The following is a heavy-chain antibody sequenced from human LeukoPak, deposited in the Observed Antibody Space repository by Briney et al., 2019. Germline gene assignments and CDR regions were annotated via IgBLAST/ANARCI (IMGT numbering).Heavy chain of an antibody. CDR3: ARVVRGRGARFDY. CDR2: IYYTGRT. Sequence: SETLSLTCSVSGGSISSFSWSWIRQPPGKGLEWIGDIYYTGRTNYNPSLKSRVTISVDTTKNQFSLKLSSVTAADTAVYYCARVVRGRGARFDYWGQGTLVTVSS. V-gene: IGHV4-59*12. D-gene: IGHD3-10*01. J-gene: IGHJ4*02. CDR1: GGSISSFS.